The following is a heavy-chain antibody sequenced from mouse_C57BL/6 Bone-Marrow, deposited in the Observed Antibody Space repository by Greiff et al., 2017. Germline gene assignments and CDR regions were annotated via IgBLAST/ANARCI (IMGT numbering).Heavy chain of an antibody. Sequence: EVMLVESGGGLVQPGGSLKLSCAASGFTFSSYGMSWVRQTPDKRLELVATINSNGGSTYYPDSVKGRFTISRDNAKNTLYLQMSSLKSEDTAMYYCARDHYGSSYWGRGTTLTVSS. CDR3: ARDHYGSSY. CDR1: GFTFSSYG. V-gene: IGHV5-6-3*01. CDR2: INSNGGST. D-gene: IGHD1-1*01. J-gene: IGHJ2*01.